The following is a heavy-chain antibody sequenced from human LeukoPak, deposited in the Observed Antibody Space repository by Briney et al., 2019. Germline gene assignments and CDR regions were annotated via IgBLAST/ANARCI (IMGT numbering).Heavy chain of an antibody. V-gene: IGHV3-53*01. D-gene: IGHD6-25*01. CDR2: IYPGGTT. Sequence: GGSLRLSCAASGFAVSSVYMTWVRLAPGKGPECVSVIYPGGTTINADSVKGRFTISRDDSKNTLYLQMHSLRAEDTAIYYCARESSGYYFDCWGQGTLVTVSS. J-gene: IGHJ4*02. CDR1: GFAVSSVY. CDR3: ARESSGYYFDC.